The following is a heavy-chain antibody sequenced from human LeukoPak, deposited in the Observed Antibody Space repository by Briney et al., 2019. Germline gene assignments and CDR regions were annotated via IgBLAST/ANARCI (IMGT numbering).Heavy chain of an antibody. V-gene: IGHV4-59*01. D-gene: IGHD1-26*01. J-gene: IGHJ3*02. Sequence: SETLSITCTVSGGSISNYYWSWIRQPPGNGLEWIGYIYYSGSTNYNPSLKSRVTISVDTSKNQFSLKLSSVTAADTAVYYCARANKTKWELIAALGAFDIWGQGTMVTVSS. CDR2: IYYSGST. CDR1: GGSISNYY. CDR3: ARANKTKWELIAALGAFDI.